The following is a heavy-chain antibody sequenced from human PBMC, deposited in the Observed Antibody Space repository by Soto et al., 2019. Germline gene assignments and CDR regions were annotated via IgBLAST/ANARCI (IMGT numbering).Heavy chain of an antibody. V-gene: IGHV3-48*02. CDR1: GFTFSTFS. D-gene: IGHD2-15*01. J-gene: IGHJ4*02. Sequence: EVQLVESGGGSVQPGGSLRLSCAASGFTFSTFSMNWVRQAPGRGLEWISYISGGGRPISYADSVKGRFTISRDNAKNSLYLQMDSLTDEDTAGYYCSRDLCWAFDSGGQGTLVTVSS. CDR3: SRDLCWAFDS. CDR2: ISGGGRPI.